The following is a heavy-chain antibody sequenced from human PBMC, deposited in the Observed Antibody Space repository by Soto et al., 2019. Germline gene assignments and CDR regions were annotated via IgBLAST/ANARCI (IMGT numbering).Heavy chain of an antibody. CDR3: TAYSRGFRDYYGMDV. CDR2: IKSKTDGGTT. J-gene: IGHJ6*02. CDR1: GFTFSNAW. V-gene: IGHV3-15*07. D-gene: IGHD6-13*01. Sequence: GSLRLSCAASGFTFSNAWMNWVRQAPGKGLEWVGRIKSKTDGGTTDYAAPVKGRFTISRDDSKNTLYLQMNSLKTEDTAVYYCTAYSRGFRDYYGMDVWGQGTTVTVSS.